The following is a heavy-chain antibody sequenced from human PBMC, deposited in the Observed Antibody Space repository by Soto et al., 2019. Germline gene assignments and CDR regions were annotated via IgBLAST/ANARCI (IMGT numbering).Heavy chain of an antibody. CDR3: ARGTYYYDSSGPDAFDI. Sequence: APVKVSCKASGYTFTSYDINWVRQATGQGLEWMGWMNPNSGNTGYAQKFQGRVTMTRNTSISTAYMELSSLRSEDTAVYYCARGTYYYDSSGPDAFDIWGQGTMVTVSS. D-gene: IGHD3-22*01. CDR1: GYTFTSYD. V-gene: IGHV1-8*01. J-gene: IGHJ3*02. CDR2: MNPNSGNT.